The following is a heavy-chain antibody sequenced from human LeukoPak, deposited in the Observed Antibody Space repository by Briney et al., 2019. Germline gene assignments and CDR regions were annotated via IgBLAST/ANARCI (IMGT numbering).Heavy chain of an antibody. CDR1: GASISSYY. J-gene: IGHJ2*01. Sequence: SETLSLTCTVSGASISSYYWSWIRQPPGKGLEWIGYIYYSGSNNYNPSLKSRVTISVDTSKNQFSLKLSSVTAADTAVYYCASTPPTGYSSGWFNWYFDLWGRGTLVTVSS. CDR2: IYYSGSN. D-gene: IGHD6-19*01. CDR3: ASTPPTGYSSGWFNWYFDL. V-gene: IGHV4-59*01.